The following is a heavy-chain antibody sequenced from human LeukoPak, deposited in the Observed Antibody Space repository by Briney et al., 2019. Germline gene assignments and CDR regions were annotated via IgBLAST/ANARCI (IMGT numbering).Heavy chain of an antibody. CDR3: ARGGSSGWYVRDWFDP. D-gene: IGHD6-19*01. CDR1: GGSFSGYY. CDR2: INHSGST. V-gene: IGHV4-34*01. Sequence: SETLSLTCAVYGGSFSGYYCSWIRQPPGKGLEWIGEINHSGSTNYNPSLKSRVTISVDTSKNQFSLKLSSVTAADTAVYYCARGGSSGWYVRDWFDPWGQGTLVTVSS. J-gene: IGHJ5*02.